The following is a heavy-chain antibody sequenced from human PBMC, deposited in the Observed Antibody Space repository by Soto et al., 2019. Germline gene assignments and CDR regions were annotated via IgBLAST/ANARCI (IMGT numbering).Heavy chain of an antibody. J-gene: IGHJ4*02. D-gene: IGHD3-9*01. CDR3: ARDHDILTGYPHFDY. CDR1: GYTFTSYY. V-gene: IGHV1-46*03. CDR2: INPSGGST. Sequence: ASVKVSCKASGYTFTSYYMHWVRQAPGQGLEWMGIINPSGGSTSYAQKFQGRVTMTRDTSTSTVYMELSSLRSEDTAVYYCARDHDILTGYPHFDYWGQGTLVTVSS.